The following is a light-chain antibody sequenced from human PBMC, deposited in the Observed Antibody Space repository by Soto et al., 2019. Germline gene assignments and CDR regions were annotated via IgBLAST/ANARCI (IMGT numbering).Light chain of an antibody. CDR1: QSISSY. CDR2: AAS. V-gene: IGKV1-39*01. J-gene: IGKJ1*01. Sequence: DIQMTQSPSSLSASVGDRVTITCRASQSISSYLNWYQQKPGKAPKLLIYAASSLQSGVPSRFSGSGSGTDFTLTISSLQPEDFENYYCQQSYSTPRTFGQGTKVEIK. CDR3: QQSYSTPRT.